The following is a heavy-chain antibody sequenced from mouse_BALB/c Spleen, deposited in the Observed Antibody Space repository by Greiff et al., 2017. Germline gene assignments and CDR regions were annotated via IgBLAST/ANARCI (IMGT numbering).Heavy chain of an antibody. D-gene: IGHD1-3*01. J-gene: IGHJ4*01. Sequence: LVKPGASVKLSCTASGYTFTSYWIYWIKQRPGQGLEWIGRIAPGSGSTYYNEMFKGKATLTVDTSYSTAYIQLSGLSSEDSAVYCCARKVDYAMDYWGQGTSVTVSS. CDR1: GYTFTSYW. V-gene: IGHV1S41*01. CDR2: IAPGSGST. CDR3: ARKVDYAMDY.